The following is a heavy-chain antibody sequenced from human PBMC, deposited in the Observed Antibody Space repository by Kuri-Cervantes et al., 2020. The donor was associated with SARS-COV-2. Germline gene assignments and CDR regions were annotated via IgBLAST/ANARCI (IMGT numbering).Heavy chain of an antibody. CDR3: AKDRIGVFGVEYYYGMDV. J-gene: IGHJ6*02. Sequence: GESLKISCAASGFTFSSYSMNWVRQAPGKGLEWVSYISSSSSTIYYADSVKGRFTISRDNSKNTLYLQMNSLRAEDTAVYYCAKDRIGVFGVEYYYGMDVWGQGTTVTVSS. CDR1: GFTFSSYS. V-gene: IGHV3-48*01. D-gene: IGHD3-3*01. CDR2: ISSSSSTI.